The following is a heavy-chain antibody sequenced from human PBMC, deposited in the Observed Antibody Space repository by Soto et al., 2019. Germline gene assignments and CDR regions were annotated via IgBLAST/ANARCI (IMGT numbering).Heavy chain of an antibody. CDR3: ARVSSGYSSSWYKGYYYYGMDV. CDR1: GGSVSSGSYY. Sequence: SETPSLTCTVSGGSVSSGSYYWSWIRQPPXKGLEWIGYIYYSGSTNYNPSLKSRVTISVDTSKNQFSLKLSSVTAADTAVYYCARVSSGYSSSWYKGYYYYGMDVWGQGTTVTVSS. V-gene: IGHV4-61*01. J-gene: IGHJ6*02. D-gene: IGHD6-13*01. CDR2: IYYSGST.